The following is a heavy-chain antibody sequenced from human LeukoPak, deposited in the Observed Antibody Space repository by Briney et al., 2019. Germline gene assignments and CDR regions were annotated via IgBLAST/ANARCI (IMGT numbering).Heavy chain of an antibody. Sequence: ASVKVSCKASGYTFTSYYMHWVRQAPGQGLEWMGIINPSGGSTSYAQKFQGRVTMTRDMSTSTVYMELSSLRSEDTAVYYCARDPYSNYAEDAFDIWGQGTMVTVSS. V-gene: IGHV1-46*01. J-gene: IGHJ3*02. CDR2: INPSGGST. CDR3: ARDPYSNYAEDAFDI. D-gene: IGHD4-11*01. CDR1: GYTFTSYY.